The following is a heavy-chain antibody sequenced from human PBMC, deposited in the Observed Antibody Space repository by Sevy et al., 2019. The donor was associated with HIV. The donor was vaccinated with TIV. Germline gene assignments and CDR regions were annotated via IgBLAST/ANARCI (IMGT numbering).Heavy chain of an antibody. V-gene: IGHV3-49*04. J-gene: IGHJ6*02. Sequence: GGSLRLSCIASGFTFGGYTLSWVRQAPGKGLEWVSFIRSRAYGGTTKYAASVKGRFTISRDDSESIAYLQMNSVKTEDTAVYYCTRVEGATDWGMDVWGQGTTVTVSS. CDR1: GFTFGGYT. D-gene: IGHD1-26*01. CDR3: TRVEGATDWGMDV. CDR2: IRSRAYGGTT.